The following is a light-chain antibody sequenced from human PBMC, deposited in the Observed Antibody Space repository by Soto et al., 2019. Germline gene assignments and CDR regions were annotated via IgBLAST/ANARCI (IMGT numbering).Light chain of an antibody. Sequence: QAVVTQPPSASGTPGQRVTISCSGSGSNIGRNFVYWYQQFPGMAPKLLMYRNNQRPSGVPDRFSGSKSGTSASLAISGLRSEDEADYSCAAWDDSLSGVVFGGGTKLTVL. V-gene: IGLV1-47*01. CDR3: AAWDDSLSGVV. J-gene: IGLJ2*01. CDR1: GSNIGRNF. CDR2: RNN.